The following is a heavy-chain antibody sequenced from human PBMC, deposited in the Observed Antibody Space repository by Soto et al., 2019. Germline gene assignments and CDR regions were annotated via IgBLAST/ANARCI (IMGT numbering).Heavy chain of an antibody. Sequence: GGSLRLSCAASGFTFSSYSMNWVRQAPGKGLEWVSSISSSSSYIYYADSVKGRFTISRDNAKNSLYLQMNSLRAEDTAVYYCARDRLRHFDYWGQGTLATVPS. J-gene: IGHJ4*02. D-gene: IGHD5-12*01. V-gene: IGHV3-21*01. CDR3: ARDRLRHFDY. CDR2: ISSSSSYI. CDR1: GFTFSSYS.